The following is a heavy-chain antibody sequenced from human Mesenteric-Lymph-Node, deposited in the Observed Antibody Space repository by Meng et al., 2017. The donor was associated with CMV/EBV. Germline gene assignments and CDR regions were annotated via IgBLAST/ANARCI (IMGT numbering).Heavy chain of an antibody. CDR2: IRFDGSNK. J-gene: IGHJ3*02. V-gene: IGHV3-30*02. D-gene: IGHD5-24*01. Sequence: GGSLRLSCAASGFTFSSYAMHWVRQAPGKGLEWVAFIRFDGSNKYYADSVKGRFTISRDNSKNTLYLQMNSLRAEDTAVYYCVREEEMRRDAFDIWGQGTVVTVSS. CDR1: GFTFSSYA. CDR3: VREEEMRRDAFDI.